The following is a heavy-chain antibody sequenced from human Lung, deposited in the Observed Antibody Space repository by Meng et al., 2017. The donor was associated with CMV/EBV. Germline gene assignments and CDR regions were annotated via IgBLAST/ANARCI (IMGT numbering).Heavy chain of an antibody. CDR2: ISSSYAV. CDR1: GFRFSDYY. CDR3: ARVLLGVRGWCYQGMDV. V-gene: IGHV3-69-1*01. D-gene: IGHD6-19*01. J-gene: IGHJ6*02. Sequence: GESLKISCAASGFRFSDYYMTWIRQAPGKGLEWVSYISSSYAVNYADSLKGRFTISRDNAKNPLYLQMNSLRVEDTAVYYCARVLLGVRGWCYQGMDVWGQGTTVTVSS.